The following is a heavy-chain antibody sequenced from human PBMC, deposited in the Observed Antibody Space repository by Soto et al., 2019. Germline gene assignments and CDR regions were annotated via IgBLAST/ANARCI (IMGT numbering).Heavy chain of an antibody. CDR2: ISAYNGNT. J-gene: IGHJ6*02. D-gene: IGHD3-3*01. Sequence: ASVKVSCKASGYTFTSYGISWVRQASGQGLEWMGWISAYNGNTHYAQKLQGRVTMTTDPSTSTAYMELRSLRSDDTAVYYCARGGALTYYDFWSCYPESFHGMDVWGQGATVTVSS. CDR3: ARGGALTYYDFWSCYPESFHGMDV. CDR1: GYTFTSYG. V-gene: IGHV1-18*01.